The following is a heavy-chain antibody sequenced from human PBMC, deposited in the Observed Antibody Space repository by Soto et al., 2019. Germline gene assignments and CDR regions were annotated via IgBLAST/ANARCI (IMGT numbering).Heavy chain of an antibody. CDR1: GFDFTSYS. V-gene: IGHV3-21*01. Sequence: PGGSLRLSCAASGFDFTSYSMNGVRQAPGKGLEWVSSISGSSAYIYYADSVKGRFTISRDNAKNSLYLQMNSLRAEDTAVYYCAGQKDAFDIWGQGTMVTVSS. CDR3: AGQKDAFDI. J-gene: IGHJ3*02. CDR2: ISGSSAYI.